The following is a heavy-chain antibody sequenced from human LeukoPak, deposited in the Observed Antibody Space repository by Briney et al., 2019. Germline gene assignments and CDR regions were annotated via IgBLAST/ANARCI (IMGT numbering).Heavy chain of an antibody. CDR2: ISGSGGST. D-gene: IGHD1-26*01. CDR1: GFTFSSYA. Sequence: GGSLRLSCAASGFTFSSYAMSWVRQAPGKGLEWVSAISGSGGSTYYADSVKGRFTISRDNSKNTLYLQMNSLRAEDTAVYYCAKMKAGATTVYYFDYWGQGTLVTVSS. J-gene: IGHJ4*02. CDR3: AKMKAGATTVYYFDY. V-gene: IGHV3-23*01.